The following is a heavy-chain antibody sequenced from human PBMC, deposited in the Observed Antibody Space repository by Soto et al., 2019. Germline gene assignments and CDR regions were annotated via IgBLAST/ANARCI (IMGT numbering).Heavy chain of an antibody. Sequence: GGSLRLSCAASGFTFSSYGMHWVRQAPGKGLEWVAVIWYDGSNKYYADSVKGRFTISRDNSKNTLYLQMNSLRAEDTAVYYCARGGTIAAAPGYYYYGMDVWGQGTTVTVSS. V-gene: IGHV3-33*01. D-gene: IGHD6-13*01. J-gene: IGHJ6*02. CDR3: ARGGTIAAAPGYYYYGMDV. CDR1: GFTFSSYG. CDR2: IWYDGSNK.